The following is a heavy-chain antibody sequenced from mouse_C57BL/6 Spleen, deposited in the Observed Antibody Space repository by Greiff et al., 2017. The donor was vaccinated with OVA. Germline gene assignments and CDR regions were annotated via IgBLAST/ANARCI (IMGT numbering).Heavy chain of an antibody. CDR2: INPSTGGT. V-gene: IGHV1-42*01. D-gene: IGHD2-3*01. Sequence: VQLQQPGPELVKPGASVKISCKASGYSFTGYYMNWVKQSPEKSLEWIGEINPSTGGTTYNQKFKAKATLTVDKSSSTAYMQLKSLTSEDSAVYYCARDGYYAMDYWGQGTSVTVSS. CDR3: ARDGYYAMDY. CDR1: GYSFTGYY. J-gene: IGHJ4*01.